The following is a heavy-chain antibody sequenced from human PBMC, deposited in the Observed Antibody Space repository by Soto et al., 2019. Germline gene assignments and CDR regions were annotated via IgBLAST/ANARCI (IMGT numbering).Heavy chain of an antibody. D-gene: IGHD6-13*01. CDR3: ARGGALSTSWYWGDGLDS. J-gene: IGHJ4*02. CDR2: IIPVFGTP. CDR1: GYSFSSQA. V-gene: IGHV1-69*06. Sequence: QVQLEQSGSEVKKSGSSVKVSCKASGYSFSSQAIPWVRQAPGQGLEWMGGIIPVFGTPSYAQKFQGRVTISADKSTNTSSLELRSLRSEDTAVYYCARGGALSTSWYWGDGLDSWGQGTQVTVSS.